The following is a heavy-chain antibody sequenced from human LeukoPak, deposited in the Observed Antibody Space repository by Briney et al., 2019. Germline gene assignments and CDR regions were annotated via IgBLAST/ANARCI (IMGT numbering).Heavy chain of an antibody. D-gene: IGHD2-2*01. CDR3: ARVEPAADAFDI. V-gene: IGHV1-18*01. CDR1: GYTFTSYG. J-gene: IGHJ3*02. Sequence: ASVKVSCKASGYTFTSYGISWVRQAPGQGLEWIGWISAYNGNTNYAQKLQGRVTMTTDTSTSTAYMELRSLRSGDRAVYYCARVEPAADAFDIWGQGTMVTVSS. CDR2: ISAYNGNT.